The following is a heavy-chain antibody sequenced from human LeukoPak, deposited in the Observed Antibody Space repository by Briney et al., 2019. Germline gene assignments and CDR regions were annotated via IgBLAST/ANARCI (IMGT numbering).Heavy chain of an antibody. CDR2: ISAYSGDT. CDR3: ARDPCIAVAGRFRFYGMDV. D-gene: IGHD6-19*01. Sequence: GASVKVSCKASGYTFTSYGISWVRQAPGQGLEWMGWISAYSGDTNYAQKFQGRATMTTDTSTSTAYMELSSLRSEDTAVYYCARDPCIAVAGRFRFYGMDVWGQGTTVTVSS. CDR1: GYTFTSYG. V-gene: IGHV1-18*01. J-gene: IGHJ6*02.